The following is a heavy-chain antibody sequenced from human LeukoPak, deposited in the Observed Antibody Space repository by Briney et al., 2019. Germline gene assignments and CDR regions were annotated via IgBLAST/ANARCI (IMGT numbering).Heavy chain of an antibody. CDR1: GITFSSYS. Sequence: SGGSLRLSCAASGITFSSYSMNWVRQAPGKGLEWVAFIRYDGSNKYYTDSVKGRFTISRDNSKNTLYLQMNSLRAEDTAVYYCAKDAPREAAAGVSYFDYWGQGTLVTVSS. D-gene: IGHD6-13*01. V-gene: IGHV3-30*02. CDR3: AKDAPREAAAGVSYFDY. J-gene: IGHJ4*02. CDR2: IRYDGSNK.